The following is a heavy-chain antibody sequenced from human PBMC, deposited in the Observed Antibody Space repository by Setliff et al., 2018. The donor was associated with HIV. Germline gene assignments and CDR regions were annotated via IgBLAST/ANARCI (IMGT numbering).Heavy chain of an antibody. Sequence: PSETLRLSCAASGFTFSGYSMNWVRQAPGKGLEWIGEINHSGSTNYNPSLKSRVTISVDTSKNQFSLRLSSVIAADTAVYYCARGPPGSSIGWYVGYWGQGTLVTVSS. D-gene: IGHD6-19*01. V-gene: IGHV4-34*01. J-gene: IGHJ4*02. CDR3: ARGPPGSSIGWYVGY. CDR1: GFTFSGYS. CDR2: INHSGST.